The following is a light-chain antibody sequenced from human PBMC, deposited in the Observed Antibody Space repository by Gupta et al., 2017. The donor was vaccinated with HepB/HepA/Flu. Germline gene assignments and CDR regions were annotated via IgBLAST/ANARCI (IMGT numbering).Light chain of an antibody. Sequence: EMTQSPATLAVSSGERATLSCRASQSVSSNLAWYQQKPGQAPRLLIYRASIRATGIPARFSGSGSGTEFTLTISSLQSEDFVIYYCQQYNNWPLTFGGGTKVEIK. CDR1: QSVSSN. V-gene: IGKV3-15*01. CDR3: QQYNNWPLT. J-gene: IGKJ4*01. CDR2: RAS.